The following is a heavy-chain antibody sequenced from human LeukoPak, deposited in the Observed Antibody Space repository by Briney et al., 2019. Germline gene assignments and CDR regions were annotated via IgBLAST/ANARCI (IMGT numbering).Heavy chain of an antibody. Sequence: GGSLRLSCAASGFTLSNAWMSWVRQAPGKGLEWVGRIKSKTDGGTTDYAAPVKGRFTISRDNAKNSLYLQMNSLRVEDTAVYYCASRSINWYRGNNWFDPWGQGTLVTVSS. CDR1: GFTLSNAW. D-gene: IGHD6-13*01. CDR2: IKSKTDGGTT. J-gene: IGHJ5*02. V-gene: IGHV3-15*01. CDR3: ASRSINWYRGNNWFDP.